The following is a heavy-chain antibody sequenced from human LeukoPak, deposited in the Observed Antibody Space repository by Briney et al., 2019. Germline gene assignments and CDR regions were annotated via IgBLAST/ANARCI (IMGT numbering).Heavy chain of an antibody. CDR3: ASSRRPYNWFDP. V-gene: IGHV3-21*01. CDR1: GFTFSSYS. D-gene: IGHD6-13*01. J-gene: IGHJ5*02. CDR2: ISSSSSYI. Sequence: GGSLRLSCEASGFTFSSYSMNWVRQAPGKGLEWVSSISSSSSYIYYADSVKGRFTISRDNAKNSLYLQMSSLRAEDTAVYYCASSRRPYNWFDPWGQGTLVTVSS.